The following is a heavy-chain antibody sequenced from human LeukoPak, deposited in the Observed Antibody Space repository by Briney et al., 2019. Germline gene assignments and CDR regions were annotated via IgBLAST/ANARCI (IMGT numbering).Heavy chain of an antibody. V-gene: IGHV4-34*01. CDR2: INHSGST. J-gene: IGHJ4*02. CDR1: GGSFSGYY. D-gene: IGHD3-22*01. CDR3: ARVRYYYDSSGKLDY. Sequence: SETLSLTCAVYGGSFSGYYWSWIRQPPGKGLEWIGEINHSGSTNYNPSLKSRVTISVDTSKNQFSLKLSSVTAADTAVYYCARVRYYYDSSGKLDYWGQGTLVTVSS.